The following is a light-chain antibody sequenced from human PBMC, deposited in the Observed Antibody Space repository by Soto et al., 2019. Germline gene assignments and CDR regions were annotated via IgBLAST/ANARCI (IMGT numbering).Light chain of an antibody. CDR1: QIISSSY. Sequence: DIVLTQSPGTLSVSLGDRATLSCRASQIISSSYLAWYQQKSGQAPRLLFYGASNRATGIPDRFSGSGSGTDFTLTISRLEPEDFAVYYCQQYGRSPPWTFGQGTKVDIK. CDR3: QQYGRSPPWT. V-gene: IGKV3-20*01. J-gene: IGKJ1*01. CDR2: GAS.